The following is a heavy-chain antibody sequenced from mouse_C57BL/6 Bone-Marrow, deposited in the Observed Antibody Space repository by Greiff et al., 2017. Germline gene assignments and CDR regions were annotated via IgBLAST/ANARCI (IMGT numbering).Heavy chain of an antibody. D-gene: IGHD2-12*01. Sequence: EVQRVESGGGLVQPGGSLSLSCAASGFTFTDYYMSWVRQPPGKALEWLGFIRNKANGYTTEYSASVKGRFTISRDNSQSILYLQMNALRAEDSATYYCARYSYDSDWGCAYWGQGTLVTVSA. CDR2: IRNKANGYTT. V-gene: IGHV7-3*01. CDR1: GFTFTDYY. CDR3: ARYSYDSDWGCAY. J-gene: IGHJ3*01.